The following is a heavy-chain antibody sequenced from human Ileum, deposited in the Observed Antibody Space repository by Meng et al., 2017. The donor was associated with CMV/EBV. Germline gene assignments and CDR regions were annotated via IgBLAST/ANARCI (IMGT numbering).Heavy chain of an antibody. Sequence: QRRLPASGPGPVKPAETLSLTCTASGVPISSGSHSWAWFRQPPGKRLEWIGSMYFSGIADYNPSLKSRVTISLHATQKQFSLRLTSVTAADSAVYFCARDLTNKWFYYWGQGTLVTVSS. J-gene: IGHJ4*02. CDR1: GVPISSGSHS. D-gene: IGHD1-26*01. CDR3: ARDLTNKWFYY. V-gene: IGHV4-39*07. CDR2: MYFSGIA.